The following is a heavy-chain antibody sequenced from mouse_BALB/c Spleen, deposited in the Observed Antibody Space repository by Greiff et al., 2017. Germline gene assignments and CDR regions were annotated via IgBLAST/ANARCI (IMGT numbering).Heavy chain of an antibody. CDR3: ARQGALHYYTVRGYAMDY. D-gene: IGHD1-2*01. V-gene: IGHV5-12-1*01. CDR1: GFAFSSYD. CDR2: ISSGGGST. J-gene: IGHJ4*01. Sequence: EVQLQESGGGLVKPGGSLKLSCAASGFAFSSYDMSWVRQTPEKRLEWVAYISSGGGSTYYPDTVKGRFTISRDNAKNTLYLQMSSLKSEDTAMYYCARQGALHYYTVRGYAMDYWGQGTSVTVSS.